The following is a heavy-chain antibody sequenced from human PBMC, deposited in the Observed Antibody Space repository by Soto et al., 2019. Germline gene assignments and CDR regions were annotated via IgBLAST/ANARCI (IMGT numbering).Heavy chain of an antibody. CDR3: ARPLWRDDYNWGYFDL. J-gene: IGHJ2*01. D-gene: IGHD1-1*01. V-gene: IGHV3-30-3*01. CDR1: GFTFSSYA. CDR2: ISYDGSNT. Sequence: QVQLVESGGGVVQPGRSLRLSCAASGFTFSSYAMHWVRQAPGKGLEWVAVISYDGSNTYYGDSVKGRFTISRDNTKNTLYLQMNSLRAEDTAVYYCARPLWRDDYNWGYFDLWGRGTLVTVSS.